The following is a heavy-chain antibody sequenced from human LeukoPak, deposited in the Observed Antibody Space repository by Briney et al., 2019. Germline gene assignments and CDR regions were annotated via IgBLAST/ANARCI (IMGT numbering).Heavy chain of an antibody. D-gene: IGHD3-10*02. CDR3: ARARECSGSYEDALDI. Sequence: ASVKPYWHSSGYTFTYYGMTRVPQAPGQGPEWMGWIWAYYGNVRSGQKTQGSRARSTDTSTSTAYMELRSLRSDATAVYYCARARECSGSYEDALDIWGQGTMVTLSS. V-gene: IGHV1-18*01. CDR1: GYTFTYYG. CDR2: IWAYYGNV. J-gene: IGHJ3*02.